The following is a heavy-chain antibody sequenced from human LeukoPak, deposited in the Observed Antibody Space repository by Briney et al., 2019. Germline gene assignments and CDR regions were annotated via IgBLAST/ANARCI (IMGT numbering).Heavy chain of an antibody. CDR3: ATGYHYDILTGYYDAFDI. CDR1: GFTFSSYA. J-gene: IGHJ3*02. Sequence: GGSLRLSCAASGFTFSSYAMSWVRQAPGKGLEWVSAISGSGGSTYYADSVKGRFTISRDNSKNTLYLQMNSLRAEDTAVYYCATGYHYDILTGYYDAFDIWGQGTMDTVSS. V-gene: IGHV3-23*01. CDR2: ISGSGGST. D-gene: IGHD3-9*01.